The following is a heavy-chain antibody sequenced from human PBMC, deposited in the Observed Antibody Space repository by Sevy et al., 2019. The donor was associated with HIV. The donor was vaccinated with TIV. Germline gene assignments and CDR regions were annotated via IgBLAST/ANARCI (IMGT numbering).Heavy chain of an antibody. V-gene: IGHV3-43D*03. J-gene: IGHJ4*02. CDR3: AKDALVRGVDKTWLHY. CDR1: GFTFDDYA. D-gene: IGHD3-10*01. CDR2: ISWDGGST. Sequence: GGSLRLSCAASGFTFDDYAMHWVRQAPGKGLEWVSLISWDGGSTYYADSVKGRFTISRDNSKNSLYLQMNSLRAEDTALYYCAKDALVRGVDKTWLHYWGQGTLVTVSS.